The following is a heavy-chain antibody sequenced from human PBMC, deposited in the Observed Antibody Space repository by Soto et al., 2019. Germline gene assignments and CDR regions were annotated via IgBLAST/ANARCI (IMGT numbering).Heavy chain of an antibody. D-gene: IGHD2-15*01. CDR1: GFPFGRSA. CDR2: IISDTART. V-gene: IGHV3-23*01. J-gene: IGHJ4*02. CDR3: ATQDCSGSACSPPG. Sequence: EVQLLESGGGLVQPGGSLRLSCAASGFPFGRSAMSWVRQATGMGLEWVSTIISDTARTHYADSVKGRFTISRDSSKNTMFLQMNSLRAADTAVYYCATQDCSGSACSPPGWGKGTLVTVSS.